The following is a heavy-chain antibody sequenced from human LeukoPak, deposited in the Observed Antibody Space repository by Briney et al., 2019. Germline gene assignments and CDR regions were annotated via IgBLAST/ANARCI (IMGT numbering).Heavy chain of an antibody. Sequence: SGGSLRLSCAASGFTFSTYWMSRVRQAPGKGLEWVANIKQGGSEKNYVDSVKGRFTISRDNAKNSLYLQMNSLTAEDTAVYYCARNPPGIVGAPPHYCYYRDVWGGGTTVTISS. J-gene: IGHJ6*03. CDR2: IKQGGSEK. D-gene: IGHD1-26*01. CDR3: ARNPPGIVGAPPHYCYYRDV. V-gene: IGHV3-7*01. CDR1: GFTFSTYW.